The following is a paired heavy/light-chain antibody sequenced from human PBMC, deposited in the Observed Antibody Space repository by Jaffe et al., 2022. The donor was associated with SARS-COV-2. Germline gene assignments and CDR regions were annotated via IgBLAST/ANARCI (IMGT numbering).Light chain of an antibody. V-gene: IGKV3-20*01. CDR3: QHYGSSRWT. CDR2: GAS. CDR1: QSVSSSY. J-gene: IGKJ1*01. Sequence: EIVLTQSPGTLSLSPGERATLSCRASQSVSSSYLVWYQQKPGQAPRLLMYGASSRATGIPDRFSGSGSGTDFTLTISRLEPEDFAVYYCQHYGSSRWTFGQGTKVEIK.
Heavy chain of an antibody. CDR1: GFTFSTYG. J-gene: IGHJ4*02. Sequence: QVQLVESGGGVVQPGKSLRLSCAASGFTFSTYGMHWVRQAPGKGLEWVAIIWYDGSIKYYADSVKGRFTISKDNSKNTLYLQMNSLRAEDTAVYYCARDLWQETYKFFDYWGQGTLVTVSS. CDR2: IWYDGSIK. CDR3: ARDLWQETYKFFDY. V-gene: IGHV3-33*01. D-gene: IGHD1-1*01.